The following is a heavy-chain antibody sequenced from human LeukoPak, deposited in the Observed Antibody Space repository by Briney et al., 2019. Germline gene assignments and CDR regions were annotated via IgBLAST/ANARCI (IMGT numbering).Heavy chain of an antibody. Sequence: GGSLRLSCAASGFTFSSYSMNWVRQAPGKGLEWVSSISSSSSYRYYEESVKGRFSISRDNARNSLYLQMNSLRAEDTAVYYCARDSPNEAILWWSIDYWGQGTLVTVSS. CDR2: ISSSSSYR. J-gene: IGHJ4*02. CDR3: ARDSPNEAILWWSIDY. D-gene: IGHD2-21*01. V-gene: IGHV3-21*01. CDR1: GFTFSSYS.